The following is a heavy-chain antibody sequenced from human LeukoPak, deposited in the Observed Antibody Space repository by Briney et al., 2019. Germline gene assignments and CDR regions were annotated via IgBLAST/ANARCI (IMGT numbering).Heavy chain of an antibody. Sequence: ASVKVSSKASGYTFTSYGISWGRQAPGQGREWMGWISAYNGNTNYAQKLQGRVTMTTDTSTSTAYMELRSLRSDDTAVYYCAREVSMQIVVVPAAPTKYYYYMDVWGKGTTVTVSS. D-gene: IGHD2-2*01. CDR1: GYTFTSYG. CDR2: ISAYNGNT. CDR3: AREVSMQIVVVPAAPTKYYYYMDV. J-gene: IGHJ6*03. V-gene: IGHV1-18*01.